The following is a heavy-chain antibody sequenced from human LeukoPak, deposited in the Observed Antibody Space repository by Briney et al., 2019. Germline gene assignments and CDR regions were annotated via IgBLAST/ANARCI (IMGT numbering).Heavy chain of an antibody. Sequence: SVRVSCKASGGTFSSYAISWVRQAPGQGLEWMGRIIPIFGAANYAQKFQGRVTITTDESTSTAYMELSSLRSEDTAVYYCARGGTGLSTTDYWGQGTLVTVSS. CDR2: IIPIFGAA. D-gene: IGHD1-26*01. J-gene: IGHJ4*02. CDR3: ARGGTGLSTTDY. V-gene: IGHV1-69*05. CDR1: GGTFSSYA.